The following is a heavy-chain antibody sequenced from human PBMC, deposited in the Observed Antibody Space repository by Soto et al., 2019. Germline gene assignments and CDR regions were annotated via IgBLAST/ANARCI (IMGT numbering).Heavy chain of an antibody. Sequence: PGGSLRLSCAASGFTFSSYGMHWVRQAPGKGLEWVAVIWYDGSNKYYADSVKGRFTISRDNSKNTLYLQMNSLRAEDTAVYYCAREGYCSSTSCYVFDYWGQGTLVTVSS. V-gene: IGHV3-33*01. J-gene: IGHJ4*02. CDR1: GFTFSSYG. CDR2: IWYDGSNK. CDR3: AREGYCSSTSCYVFDY. D-gene: IGHD2-2*01.